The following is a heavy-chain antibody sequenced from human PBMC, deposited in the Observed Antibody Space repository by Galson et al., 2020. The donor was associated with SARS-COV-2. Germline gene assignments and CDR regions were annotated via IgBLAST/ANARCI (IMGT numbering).Heavy chain of an antibody. Sequence: KISCKASGGTFSSYAISWVRQAPGQGLEWMGGIIPNLDIPNYAPKFQGRITITADKSTSTAYMELSSLKSEDTAVYYCARHSGTYYSNFDLWGQGTLVTVSA. CDR3: ARHSGTYYSNFDL. CDR2: IIPNLDIP. V-gene: IGHV1-69*10. D-gene: IGHD1-26*01. CDR1: GGTFSSYA. J-gene: IGHJ4*02.